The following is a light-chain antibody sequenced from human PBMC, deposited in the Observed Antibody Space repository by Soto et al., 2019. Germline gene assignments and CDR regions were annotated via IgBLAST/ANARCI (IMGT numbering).Light chain of an antibody. Sequence: SVLPQPPSVSGSPGQSVTISCTGTSSDVGSYNRVSWYQQPPGTAPKLMIYDVSNRPSGVPDRFSGSKSGNTASLTITGLQAEDEADYYCGSFTSSSTYVFGTGTKVTVL. J-gene: IGLJ1*01. CDR2: DVS. V-gene: IGLV2-18*02. CDR3: GSFTSSSTYV. CDR1: SSDVGSYNR.